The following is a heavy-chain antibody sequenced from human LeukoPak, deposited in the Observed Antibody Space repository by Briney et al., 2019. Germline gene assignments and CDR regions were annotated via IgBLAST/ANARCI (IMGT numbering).Heavy chain of an antibody. CDR1: GGSVSGSNYY. CDR2: IYYSGST. D-gene: IGHD1-26*01. Sequence: SETLSLTCSVSGGSVSGSNYYWAWIRQPPEKGLEWIGTIYYSGSTYYNVSLKSRVTISVDTSKNQFSLNLNSVTAADTAVYYCARLRSPGDFDYWGQGTLVTVST. V-gene: IGHV4-39*07. J-gene: IGHJ4*02. CDR3: ARLRSPGDFDY.